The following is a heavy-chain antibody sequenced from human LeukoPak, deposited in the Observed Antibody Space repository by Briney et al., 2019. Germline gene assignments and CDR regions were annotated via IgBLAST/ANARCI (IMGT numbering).Heavy chain of an antibody. CDR1: GASIGRHY. CDR2: INHSGST. Sequence: TSETLSLTCSVSGASIGRHYWSWIRQPPGKGLEWIGEINHSGSTNYNPSLKSRVTISVDTSKNQFSLKLSSVTAADTAVYYCARGRRIGYLATILNDYWGQGTLVTVSS. J-gene: IGHJ4*02. CDR3: ARGRRIGYLATILNDY. V-gene: IGHV4-34*01. D-gene: IGHD5-12*01.